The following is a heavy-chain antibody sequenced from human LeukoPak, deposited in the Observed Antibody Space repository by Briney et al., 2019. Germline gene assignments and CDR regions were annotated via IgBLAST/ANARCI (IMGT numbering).Heavy chain of an antibody. Sequence: GGSLRLCCAASRFTFSTYSMNWVRQTPGRGLEWVSYISTSGSRIDYADSVKGRFTISRDNAKNSLYLQMNSLRAEDTAVYYCARMNYVSSGWGAPFDSWGQGTLVTVSS. D-gene: IGHD1-7*01. CDR1: RFTFSTYS. CDR2: ISTSGSRI. J-gene: IGHJ4*02. V-gene: IGHV3-48*04. CDR3: ARMNYVSSGWGAPFDS.